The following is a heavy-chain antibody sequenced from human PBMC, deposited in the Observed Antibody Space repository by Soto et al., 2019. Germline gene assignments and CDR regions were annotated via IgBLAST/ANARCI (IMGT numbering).Heavy chain of an antibody. CDR2: ISDGGART. CDR3: AKATISGLVMSSLDY. Sequence: PGGSLRLSCAASGFTFSSHAMSWVRQAQGKGLEWVSVISDGGARTYYTDSVKGRFTISRDNSKNTLFLQMNSLRAEDTAVYYCAKATISGLVMSSLDYWGQGTPVTVSS. V-gene: IGHV3-23*01. D-gene: IGHD3-3*01. J-gene: IGHJ4*02. CDR1: GFTFSSHA.